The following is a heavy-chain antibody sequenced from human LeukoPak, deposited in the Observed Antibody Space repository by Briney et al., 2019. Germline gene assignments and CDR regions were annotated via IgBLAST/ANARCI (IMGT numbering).Heavy chain of an antibody. CDR3: ATDVSSSISRYSY. J-gene: IGHJ4*02. CDR2: ISSSGRYI. CDR1: GFTFRSYS. D-gene: IGHD2-2*01. Sequence: EPGGSLRLSCAGSGFTFRSYSLNWVRQSPGKGLEWVSSISSSGRYIYYPDSLQGRFTVSRDNAKNLVYLQMNNLRAEDTAMYFCATDVSSSISRYSYWGQGTLVTVSS. V-gene: IGHV3-21*01.